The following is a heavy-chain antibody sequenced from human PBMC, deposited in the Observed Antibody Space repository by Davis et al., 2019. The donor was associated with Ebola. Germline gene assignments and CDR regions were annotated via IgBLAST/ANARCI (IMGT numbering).Heavy chain of an antibody. J-gene: IGHJ4*02. CDR2: ISGSGGST. Sequence: GGSLRLSCAASGFTFSSYAMSWVRQAPGKGLEWVSAISGSGGSTYYADSVKGRFTISRDNSKNTPYLQMNSLRAEDTAVYYCAKGTAMVFGEFDYWGQGTLVTVSS. CDR3: AKGTAMVFGEFDY. D-gene: IGHD5-18*01. V-gene: IGHV3-23*01. CDR1: GFTFSSYA.